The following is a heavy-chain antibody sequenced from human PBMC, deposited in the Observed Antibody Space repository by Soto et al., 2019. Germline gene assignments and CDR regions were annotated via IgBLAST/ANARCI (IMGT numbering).Heavy chain of an antibody. CDR3: AREGVGARYFYGLDV. J-gene: IGHJ6*02. Sequence: QVQLQESGPGLVEPSQTLSLTCTVSGGSISNGDYYWSWIRQPPGKGLEWIGYIYHSGSTYYNPSLTSRVTISLDTSKNQFSLKLSSVTAADTAVYYCAREGVGARYFYGLDVWGQGTTVTVSS. D-gene: IGHD1-26*01. V-gene: IGHV4-30-4*01. CDR1: GGSISNGDYY. CDR2: IYHSGST.